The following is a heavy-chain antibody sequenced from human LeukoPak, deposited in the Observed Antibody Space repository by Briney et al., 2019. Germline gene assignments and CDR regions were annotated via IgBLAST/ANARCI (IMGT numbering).Heavy chain of an antibody. J-gene: IGHJ3*02. Sequence: PGRSLRLSCAASGFTFDDYAMHWVLQAPGKGLEWVSGISWNSGSIGYADSVKGRFTISRDNAKNSLYLQMNSLRAEDTALYYCAKLSEDIVLGGLLDAFDIWGQGTMVTVSS. V-gene: IGHV3-9*01. CDR2: ISWNSGSI. D-gene: IGHD2-8*02. CDR3: AKLSEDIVLGGLLDAFDI. CDR1: GFTFDDYA.